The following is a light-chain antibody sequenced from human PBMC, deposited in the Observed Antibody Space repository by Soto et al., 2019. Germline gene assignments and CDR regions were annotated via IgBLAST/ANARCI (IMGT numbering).Light chain of an antibody. CDR2: KAS. Sequence: QMTQSPSSQSASVGDRVTITCQASQDIRYYLNWFQQKPGKAPKLLIYKASSLESGVPLRFSGSGSGTEFTLTISSLQRDDFATYYCQQYSTYSRTFGQGTKVDNK. J-gene: IGKJ1*01. V-gene: IGKV1-5*03. CDR1: QDIRYY. CDR3: QQYSTYSRT.